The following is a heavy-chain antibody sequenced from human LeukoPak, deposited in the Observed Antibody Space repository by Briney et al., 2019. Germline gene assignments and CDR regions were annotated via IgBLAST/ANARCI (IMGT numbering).Heavy chain of an antibody. V-gene: IGHV4-30-2*01. Sequence: SETLSLTCAVSGGSISSGGYSWSWIRQPPGKGLEWIGYIYHSGSTYYNPSLKSRVTISVDRSKNQFSLKLSSVTAADTAVYYCARGVDGDYVDHWGQGTLVTVSS. CDR2: IYHSGST. J-gene: IGHJ4*02. CDR3: ARGVDGDYVDH. CDR1: GGSISSGGYS. D-gene: IGHD4-17*01.